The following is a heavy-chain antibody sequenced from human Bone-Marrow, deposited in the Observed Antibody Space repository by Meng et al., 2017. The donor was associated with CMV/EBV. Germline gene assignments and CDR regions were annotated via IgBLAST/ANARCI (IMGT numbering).Heavy chain of an antibody. CDR3: ARERPGRYYYDSSGLDY. V-gene: IGHV4-30-4*01. CDR2: IYYSGST. CDR1: GGSISSGDYY. J-gene: IGHJ4*02. D-gene: IGHD3-22*01. Sequence: QVQLQESGPGLVKPSQTLSLTCTVPGGSISSGDYYWSWIRQPPGKGLEWIGYIYYSGSTYYNPSLKSRVTISVDTSKNQFSLKLSSVTAADTAVYYCARERPGRYYYDSSGLDYWGQGTLVTVSS.